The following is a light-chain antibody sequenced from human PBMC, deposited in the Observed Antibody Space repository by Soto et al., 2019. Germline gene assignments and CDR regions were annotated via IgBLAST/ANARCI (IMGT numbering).Light chain of an antibody. CDR3: QQYNTCPFHVT. J-gene: IGKJ3*01. CDR1: QSLSSN. V-gene: IGKV3-15*01. Sequence: EIVMTQSPATLSVSPGERATLSCRASQSLSSNLAWYQQKPGQAPRLLIYGASTRATGIPARFSGSGSGTEFTLTISSLQSEDFAVYYCQQYNTCPFHVTFGPGTKVDI. CDR2: GAS.